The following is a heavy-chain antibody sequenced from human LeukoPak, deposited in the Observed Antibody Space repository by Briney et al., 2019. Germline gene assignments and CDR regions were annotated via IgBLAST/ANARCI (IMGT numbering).Heavy chain of an antibody. V-gene: IGHV3-30*18. D-gene: IGHD3-22*01. J-gene: IGHJ4*02. CDR2: ISYDGSNK. Sequence: PGRSLRLPCAASGFTFSSYGMHWVRQAPAKGLEWVAFISYDGSNKYYADSVKGRFTISRDNSKNTLYLQMNSVRAEDTAVYYCAKDRYDSSGLDYWGQGTLVTVSS. CDR3: AKDRYDSSGLDY. CDR1: GFTFSSYG.